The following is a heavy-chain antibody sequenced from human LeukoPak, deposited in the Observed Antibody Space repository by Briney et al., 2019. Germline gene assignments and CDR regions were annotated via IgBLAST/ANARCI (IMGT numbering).Heavy chain of an antibody. D-gene: IGHD3-22*01. CDR2: IYPGDSDT. J-gene: IGHJ4*02. CDR1: GYSFTSYW. V-gene: IGHV5-51*03. CDR3: ARLVYDSSGYYQGSDY. Sequence: PGESLKISCKGSGYSFTSYWIGWVRQMPGKGLEWMGIIYPGDSDTRYSPSFQGQVTISADKSISTAYLQWSSLRASDTAVYYCARLVYDSSGYYQGSDYWGQGTLVTVSS.